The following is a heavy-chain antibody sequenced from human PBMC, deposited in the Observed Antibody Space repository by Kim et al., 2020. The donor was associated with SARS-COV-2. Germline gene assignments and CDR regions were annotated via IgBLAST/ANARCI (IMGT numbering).Heavy chain of an antibody. CDR1: GGSISSSSYY. V-gene: IGHV4-39*01. CDR3: ARRNPWGYYRSGTDY. D-gene: IGHD3-10*01. Sequence: SETLSLTCTVSGGSISSSSYYWGWIRQPPGKGLEWIGSIYYSGSTYYNPSLKSRVTISVDTSKNQFSLKLSSVTAADTAVYYCARRNPWGYYRSGTDYWGQGTLVTGSS. J-gene: IGHJ4*02. CDR2: IYYSGST.